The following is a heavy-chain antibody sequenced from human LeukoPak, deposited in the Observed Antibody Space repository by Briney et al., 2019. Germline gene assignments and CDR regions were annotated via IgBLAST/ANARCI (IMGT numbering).Heavy chain of an antibody. Sequence: GGSLRLSCAASGFTFSSYAMHWVRQAPGKGLEWVAVIPYDGSNKYYADSVKGRFTISRDNSKNTLYLQMNSLRAEDTAVYYCARGGDVLLWFGELLPYFDYWGQGTLVTVSS. CDR2: IPYDGSNK. V-gene: IGHV3-30-3*01. CDR1: GFTFSSYA. D-gene: IGHD3-10*01. J-gene: IGHJ4*02. CDR3: ARGGDVLLWFGELLPYFDY.